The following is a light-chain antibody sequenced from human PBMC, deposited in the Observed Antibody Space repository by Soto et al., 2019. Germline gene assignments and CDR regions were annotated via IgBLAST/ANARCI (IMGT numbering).Light chain of an antibody. Sequence: EIVLTQSPGTLSLSPGERATLSCRASQSFDRYLGWYQQKPGQAPRILIFAASSRATGIPDKFSGSGSGTDFTLTISRLEPDDFAVYYCQHYGSPSWTFGQGTKVDIK. V-gene: IGKV3-20*01. J-gene: IGKJ1*01. CDR3: QHYGSPSWT. CDR2: AAS. CDR1: QSFDRY.